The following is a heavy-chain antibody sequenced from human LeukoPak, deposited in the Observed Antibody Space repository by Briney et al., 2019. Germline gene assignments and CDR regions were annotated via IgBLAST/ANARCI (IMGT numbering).Heavy chain of an antibody. J-gene: IGHJ6*03. CDR2: ISSSSSYI. CDR1: GFTFSSYS. Sequence: KPGGSLRLSCAASGFTFSSYSMNWVRQAPGKGLEWVSSISSSSSYIYYADSVKGRFTISRDNAKNSLYLQMNSLRAEDTAVYYCARGPGWNLLYYYYYMDVWGKGTTVTVSS. D-gene: IGHD1-1*01. V-gene: IGHV3-21*01. CDR3: ARGPGWNLLYYYYYMDV.